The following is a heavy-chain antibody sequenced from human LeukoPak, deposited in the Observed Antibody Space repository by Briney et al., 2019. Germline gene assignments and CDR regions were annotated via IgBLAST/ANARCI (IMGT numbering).Heavy chain of an antibody. CDR3: ARSHSDWYVNTAGH. D-gene: IGHD6-19*01. CDR1: GYTFTSYA. J-gene: IGHJ4*02. CDR2: INTNTGNP. Sequence: ASVKVSCKASGYTFTSYAINWVRQAPGQGLEGMGWINTNTGNPTYAQGFTGRFVFSLDTSVSTAYLQISRLKAEDTAVYYCARSHSDWYVNTAGHWGQGTLVTVSS. V-gene: IGHV7-4-1*02.